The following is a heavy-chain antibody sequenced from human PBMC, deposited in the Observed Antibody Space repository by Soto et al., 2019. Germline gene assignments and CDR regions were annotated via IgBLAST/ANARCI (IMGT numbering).Heavy chain of an antibody. CDR2: IYYSGST. Sequence: SETLSLTCTVSGGSISGGGYYGIWIRQHPGKVLEWIGYIYYSGSTYYNPSLKSRVTISVDTSKNQFSLKLSSVTAADTAVYYCARAPPYYDYVWGSYRLDGMDVWGQGTTVTVSS. J-gene: IGHJ6*02. CDR3: ARAPPYYDYVWGSYRLDGMDV. V-gene: IGHV4-31*03. CDR1: GGSISGGGYY. D-gene: IGHD3-16*02.